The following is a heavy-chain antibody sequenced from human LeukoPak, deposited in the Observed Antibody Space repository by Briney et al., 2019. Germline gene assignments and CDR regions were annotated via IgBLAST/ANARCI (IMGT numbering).Heavy chain of an antibody. Sequence: GASVNVSCKASGYTFTSYGISWVRQAPGQGLEWMGWISAYNGNTNYAQKLQGRVTMTTDTSTSTAYMELRSLRSDDTAVYYCARDHITIFGVVIIGAIDYWGQGTLVTVSS. D-gene: IGHD3-3*01. V-gene: IGHV1-18*01. CDR1: GYTFTSYG. CDR3: ARDHITIFGVVIIGAIDY. J-gene: IGHJ4*02. CDR2: ISAYNGNT.